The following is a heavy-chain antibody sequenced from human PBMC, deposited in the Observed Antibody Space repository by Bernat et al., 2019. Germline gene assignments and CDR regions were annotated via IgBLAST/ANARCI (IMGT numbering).Heavy chain of an antibody. Sequence: EVQLVESGGGLVRPGGSLRLSCAASGFIFTAYDMHWVRQAPGKGLVWVSLITSDGSDTTYADSVKGRFTLSRDNANNTLYLQMNSLRAEETAVYYCARDRGGMGDYWGQGTLVTVSS. D-gene: IGHD3-10*01. CDR2: ITSDGSDT. CDR1: GFIFTAYD. CDR3: ARDRGGMGDY. J-gene: IGHJ4*02. V-gene: IGHV3-74*01.